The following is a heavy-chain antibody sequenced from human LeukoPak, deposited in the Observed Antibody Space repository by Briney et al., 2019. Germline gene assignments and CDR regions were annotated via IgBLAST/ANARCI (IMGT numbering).Heavy chain of an antibody. Sequence: PGGPLRLSCAASGFTFSSNALSWVRQAQGKGLEGVAVISYDGSNKYYADSVKGRFTISRDNSKNTLYLQMNSLRAEDTAVYYCARGRTVYSFYFDYWGQGTLVTVSS. CDR3: ARGRTVYSFYFDY. J-gene: IGHJ4*02. D-gene: IGHD5-18*01. CDR2: ISYDGSNK. V-gene: IGHV3-30-3*01. CDR1: GFTFSSNA.